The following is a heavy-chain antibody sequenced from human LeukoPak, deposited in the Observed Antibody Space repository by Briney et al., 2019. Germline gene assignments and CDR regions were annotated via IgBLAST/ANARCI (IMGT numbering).Heavy chain of an antibody. D-gene: IGHD3-10*01. CDR2: ISGSGGST. CDR3: ARETSAGSYSNYYFDK. J-gene: IGHJ4*02. V-gene: IGHV3-23*01. CDR1: GFTFSSYA. Sequence: GGSLRLSCAASGFTFSSYAMSWVRQAPGKGLEWVSAISGSGGSTYYADSVKGRFTISRDNSKNTLYLQMNSLRAEDTAVYYCARETSAGSYSNYYFDKWGQGTLVTVSS.